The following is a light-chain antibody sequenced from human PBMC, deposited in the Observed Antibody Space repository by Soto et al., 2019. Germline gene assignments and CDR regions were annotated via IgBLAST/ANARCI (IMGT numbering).Light chain of an antibody. V-gene: IGKV2-28*01. CDR2: LGS. J-gene: IGKJ1*01. Sequence: DIVMTQSPLSLPVTPVEPASISFRSIQSLLHSNGYNYLDWYLQKPGQSPQLLIYLGSNRASGVPDRFSGSGSGTDFTLKISRVEAEDVGVYYCMQALQTPLTFGQGTKVDIK. CDR3: MQALQTPLT. CDR1: QSLLHSNGYNY.